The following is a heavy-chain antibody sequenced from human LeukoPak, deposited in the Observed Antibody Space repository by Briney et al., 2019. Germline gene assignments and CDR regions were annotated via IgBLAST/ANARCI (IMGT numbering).Heavy chain of an antibody. D-gene: IGHD3-16*01. CDR3: ARDYDYFDY. J-gene: IGHJ4*02. V-gene: IGHV4-59*11. CDR1: GGSISSHF. Sequence: SETLSLTCTVSGGSISSHFWSWIRLPPGKGLEWIGYFSDRWGPNYNPSLKSRVTISGDTSKNQVSLKLRSVTAADTAIYYCARDYDYFDYWGQGTQVTVSS. CDR2: FSDRWGP.